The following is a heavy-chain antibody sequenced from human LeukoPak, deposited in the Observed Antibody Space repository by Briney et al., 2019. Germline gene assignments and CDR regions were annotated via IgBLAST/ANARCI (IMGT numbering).Heavy chain of an antibody. CDR2: IYAGGNT. CDR3: ARASYDILTGYYIGY. CDR1: GFTVGNNW. Sequence: GGSLRLSCAGSGFTVGNNWMTWVRQALGKGLEWVSVIYAGGNTNYADSVKGRFTISRDNSKNTLYLQMNSLRAEDTAVYYCARASYDILTGYYIGYWGQGTLVTVSS. V-gene: IGHV3-53*05. J-gene: IGHJ4*02. D-gene: IGHD3-9*01.